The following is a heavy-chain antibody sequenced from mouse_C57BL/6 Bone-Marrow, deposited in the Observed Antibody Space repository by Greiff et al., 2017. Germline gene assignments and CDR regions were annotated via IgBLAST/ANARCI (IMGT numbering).Heavy chain of an antibody. CDR1: GYAFTNYL. CDR2: INPGSGGT. CDR3: AIFMDY. J-gene: IGHJ4*01. Sequence: VKLQQSGAELVRPGTSVKVSCKASGYAFTNYLIEWVKQRPGQGLEWIGVINPGSGGTNYNEKFKGKATLTADKSSSTAYMQLSSLTSEDSAVYFCAIFMDYWGQGTSVTVSS. V-gene: IGHV1-54*01.